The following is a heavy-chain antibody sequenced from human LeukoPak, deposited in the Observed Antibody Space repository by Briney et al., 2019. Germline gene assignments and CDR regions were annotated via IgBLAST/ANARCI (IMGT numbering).Heavy chain of an antibody. D-gene: IGHD2-8*01. CDR1: GFTFSSYA. CDR3: ARYAEVYYYVDL. J-gene: IGHJ6*03. CDR2: ISGSGGST. Sequence: GGSLRLSCAASGFTFSSYAMNWVRQAPGKGLEWVSAISGSGGSTYYADSVKGRFTISRDNSKNTLYLQMNSLRGEDTAVYFCARYAEVYYYVDLWGTGTTVIVSS. V-gene: IGHV3-23*01.